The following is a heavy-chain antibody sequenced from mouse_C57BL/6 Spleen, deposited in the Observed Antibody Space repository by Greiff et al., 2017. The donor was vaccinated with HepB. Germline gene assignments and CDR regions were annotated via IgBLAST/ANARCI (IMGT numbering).Heavy chain of an antibody. V-gene: IGHV5-16*01. D-gene: IGHD1-1*01. CDR2: INYDGSST. Sequence: EVKLMESEGGLVQPGSSMKLSCTASGFTFSDYYMAWVRQVPEKGLEWVANINYDGSSTYYLDSLKSRFIISRDNAKNILYLQMSSLKSEDTATYYCARGEVVDYFDYWGQGTTLTVSS. CDR1: GFTFSDYY. CDR3: ARGEVVDYFDY. J-gene: IGHJ2*01.